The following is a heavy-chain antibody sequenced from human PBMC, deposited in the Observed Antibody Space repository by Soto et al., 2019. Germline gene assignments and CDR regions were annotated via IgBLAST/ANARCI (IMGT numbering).Heavy chain of an antibody. V-gene: IGHV3-11*06. J-gene: IGHJ4*02. D-gene: IGHD5-18*01. CDR3: ARVEDTAMVTYDY. CDR1: GFTFSDYY. CDR2: ISSSSSYT. Sequence: PGGSLRLSCAASGFTFSDYYMSWIRQAPGKGLEWVSYISSSSSYTNYADSVKGRFTISRDNAKNSLYLQMNSLRAEDTAVYYRARVEDTAMVTYDYWGQGTLVTVSS.